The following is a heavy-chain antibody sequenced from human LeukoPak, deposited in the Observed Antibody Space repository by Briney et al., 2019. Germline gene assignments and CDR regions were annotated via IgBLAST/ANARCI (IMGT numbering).Heavy chain of an antibody. V-gene: IGHV3-15*01. D-gene: IGHD3-22*01. CDR2: IKSKTDGGTT. CDR1: GFTFSNAW. CDR3: TTMTSMIVEVRT. J-gene: IGHJ5*01. Sequence: GGPLRLSCAASGFTFSNAWMSRVRQAPGKVLQWVGRIKSKTDGGTTDYAAPVKGRFTISRVDSKNPLYLQMNSLNTEDTAVYYCTTMTSMIVEVRTWGQGTLVTVAS.